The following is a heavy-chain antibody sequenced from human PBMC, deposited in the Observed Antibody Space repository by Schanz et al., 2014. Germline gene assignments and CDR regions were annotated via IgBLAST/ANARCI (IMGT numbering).Heavy chain of an antibody. Sequence: EVQLVESGGGLVEPGGSLRLSCATSGFSLDIFAVSWVRQAPGKGLEWVSYISGSSRTIYYAESVKGRFTISRDNSKNTLYLQMDSLRAEDTAVYFCAKKVPAYNPFDSWGQGTLVTVSS. J-gene: IGHJ4*02. CDR3: AKKVPAYNPFDS. CDR1: GFSLDIFA. D-gene: IGHD1-1*01. V-gene: IGHV3-23*04. CDR2: ISGSSRTI.